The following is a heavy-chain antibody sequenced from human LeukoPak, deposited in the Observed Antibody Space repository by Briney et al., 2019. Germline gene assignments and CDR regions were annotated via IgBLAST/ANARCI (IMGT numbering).Heavy chain of an antibody. CDR1: GFTFSSFW. V-gene: IGHV3-7*03. CDR2: INQDGSER. Sequence: GGSLRLSCTASGFTFSSFWMSWVRQAPGKGLEWVANINQDGSERYYVDSMKGRFTISRDNTKNSLYPHMNSLRAEDAAVYYCARDTAGFDSWGQGTLVTVSS. D-gene: IGHD6-19*01. CDR3: ARDTAGFDS. J-gene: IGHJ4*02.